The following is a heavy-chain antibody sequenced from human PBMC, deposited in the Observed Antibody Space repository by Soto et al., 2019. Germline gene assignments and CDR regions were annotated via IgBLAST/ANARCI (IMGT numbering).Heavy chain of an antibody. V-gene: IGHV5-51*01. Sequence: GESLKISCKGSGYSFTSYWIGWVRQMPGKGLEWMGIIYPGDSDTRYSPSFQGQVTISADKSISTAYLQWSSLKASDTAMYYCARESHYGSGSYYTRYYYYGMDVRGQGTTVTVS. CDR2: IYPGDSDT. CDR3: ARESHYGSGSYYTRYYYYGMDV. D-gene: IGHD3-10*01. CDR1: GYSFTSYW. J-gene: IGHJ6*02.